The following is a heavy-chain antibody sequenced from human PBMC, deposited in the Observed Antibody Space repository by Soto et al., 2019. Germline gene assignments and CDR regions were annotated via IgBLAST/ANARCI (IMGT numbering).Heavy chain of an antibody. V-gene: IGHV3-72*01. J-gene: IGHJ6*02. CDR3: TRGVGEHQKLGGYYYGLDV. Sequence: PGGSLRLSCAASGFTLSDHYMDWVRQAPGKGLEWVGRTRNKANSYTTEYAASVKGRFTISRDDSENSLYLQMNSLKTDDTAVYYCTRGVGEHQKLGGYYYGLDVWGLGTTVTVS. D-gene: IGHD3-10*01. CDR2: TRNKANSYTT. CDR1: GFTLSDHY.